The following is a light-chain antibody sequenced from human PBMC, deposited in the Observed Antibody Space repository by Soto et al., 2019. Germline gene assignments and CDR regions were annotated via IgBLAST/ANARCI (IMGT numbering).Light chain of an antibody. V-gene: IGLV2-11*01. CDR2: DVS. CDR3: CSYAGSYTLGV. J-gene: IGLJ1*01. Sequence: QSALTQPRSVSGSPGQSVTISCTGTSSDVGGYNYVSWYQQHPGKAPKLMIYDVSKRPSGVPDRFSGSKSGNTASLTISGLQAEDEADYYCCSYAGSYTLGVFXTGTKVTVL. CDR1: SSDVGGYNY.